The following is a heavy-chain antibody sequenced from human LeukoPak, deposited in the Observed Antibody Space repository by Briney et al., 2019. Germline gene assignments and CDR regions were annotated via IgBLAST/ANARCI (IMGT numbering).Heavy chain of an antibody. J-gene: IGHJ4*01. CDR2: VYDSGST. D-gene: IGHD1-1*01. V-gene: IGHV4-59*08. CDR1: GDSFSNYC. Sequence: SETLSLTCSVSGDSFSNYCWTWIRQPPGKGLEWIGYVYDSGSTNYHPTLRTRLHLSVDTSNHRYSLKLTSVTDADTAVYYCASSPRLTTNWFLFKYWGHGTLVTVSS. CDR3: ASSPRLTTNWFLFKY.